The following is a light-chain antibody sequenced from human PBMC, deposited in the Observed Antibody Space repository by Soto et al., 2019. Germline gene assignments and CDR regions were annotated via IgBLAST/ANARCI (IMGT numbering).Light chain of an antibody. Sequence: DIQMTQSPSSLSASVGDRVTITCRASQSISSYLNWYQQKPGKAPKLLIYAASSLQSGVPSRFSGSGSGTDVTLTISSLQPEDFATYYCQQSYRTLWTYGQGPKGEIK. CDR3: QQSYRTLWT. V-gene: IGKV1-39*01. CDR1: QSISSY. J-gene: IGKJ1*01. CDR2: AAS.